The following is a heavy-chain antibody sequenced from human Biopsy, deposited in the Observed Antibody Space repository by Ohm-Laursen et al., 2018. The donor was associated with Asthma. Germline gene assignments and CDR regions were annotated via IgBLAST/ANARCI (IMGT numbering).Heavy chain of an antibody. D-gene: IGHD2-2*01. CDR2: LIPVLGAP. CDR3: ARGPEYVRSSGALDY. CDR1: GYTFRSYG. J-gene: IGHJ4*02. V-gene: IGHV1-69*13. Sequence: SVKVSCNASGYTFRSYGVSWVRQAPGQGLEWMGGLIPVLGAPDHAQMFEGRVTITADDSTSTAYMELSSLSSEDTALYYCARGPEYVRSSGALDYWGQGTLVTVSS.